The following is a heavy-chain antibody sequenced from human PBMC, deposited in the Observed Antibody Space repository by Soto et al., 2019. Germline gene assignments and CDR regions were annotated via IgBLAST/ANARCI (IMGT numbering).Heavy chain of an antibody. CDR2: IYPGDSDT. J-gene: IGHJ5*02. CDR1: GYSFTSYW. D-gene: IGHD2-2*01. Sequence: GESLKISCTGVGYSFTSYWVGWVRQMPGKGLEWMGIIYPGDSDTRYSPSFQGQVTISADKSITTAYLQWSSLKASDTAMYYCARGCCTTTICDPWFDPWGQGTLVTVSS. CDR3: ARGCCTTTICDPWFDP. V-gene: IGHV5-51*01.